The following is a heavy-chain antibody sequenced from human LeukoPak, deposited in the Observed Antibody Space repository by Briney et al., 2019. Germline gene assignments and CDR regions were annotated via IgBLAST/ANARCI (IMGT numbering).Heavy chain of an antibody. CDR1: GGTFSSYA. CDR3: ARAPSFGDYGGDH. CDR2: ISAYNGDT. J-gene: IGHJ4*02. Sequence: ASVKVSFKASGGTFSSYAISWVRQAPGHGLEWLGWISAYNGDTNSAQKLQDRVTMTTDTSTNTAYMELRSLRSDDTAFYYCARAPSFGDYGGDHWGQGTPVTVSS. V-gene: IGHV1-18*01. D-gene: IGHD4-17*01.